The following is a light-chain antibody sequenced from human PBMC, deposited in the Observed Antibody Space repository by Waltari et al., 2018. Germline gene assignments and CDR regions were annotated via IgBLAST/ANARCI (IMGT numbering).Light chain of an antibody. Sequence: QTVVTQEPSFSVSPGGTVTLTCGLSSGSVSTSYYPSWYQQTPGQAPRTLIYSTNTLSSGVPARFSGSILGNKAALTITGAQADDESEYYCVLYMGSGHWVFGGGTKLTVL. CDR1: SGSVSTSYY. J-gene: IGLJ3*02. V-gene: IGLV8-61*01. CDR3: VLYMGSGHWV. CDR2: STN.